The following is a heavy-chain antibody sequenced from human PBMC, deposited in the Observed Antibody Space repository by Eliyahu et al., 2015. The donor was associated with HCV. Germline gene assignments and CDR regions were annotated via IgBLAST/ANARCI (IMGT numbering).Heavy chain of an antibody. J-gene: IGHJ5*02. CDR1: GFIFSDXS. CDR3: ARETKGDHHFDP. V-gene: IGHV3-21*01. Sequence: EVQLVESGGGLVKPGGSLRLSCAASGFIFSDXSMNWVRQSPGKGLEWVSSISSRSTYIYYGDSVKGRFTISRDNAKNSLFLQMNSLRAEDTAVYYCARETKGDHHFDPWGQGTLVTVSS. D-gene: IGHD1/OR15-1a*01. CDR2: ISSRSTYI.